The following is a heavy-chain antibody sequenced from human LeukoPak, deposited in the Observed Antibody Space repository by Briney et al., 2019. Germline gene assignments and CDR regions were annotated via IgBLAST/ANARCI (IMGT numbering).Heavy chain of an antibody. CDR2: IKPDGSDK. D-gene: IGHD3-10*01. Sequence: GGSLRLSCSATGFTFSSSWMTWVRQAPGKGLEWVATIKPDGSDKSYADSVRGRFTISRDNAKNSLYLHMNGLRAEDTSVYYCARDPAFGAFDIWGRGTLVTVSS. CDR1: GFTFSSSW. J-gene: IGHJ3*02. V-gene: IGHV3-7*01. CDR3: ARDPAFGAFDI.